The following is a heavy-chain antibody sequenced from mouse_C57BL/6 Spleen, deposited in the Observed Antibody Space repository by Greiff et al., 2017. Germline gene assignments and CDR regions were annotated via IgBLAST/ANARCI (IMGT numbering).Heavy chain of an antibody. D-gene: IGHD1-1*01. J-gene: IGHJ2*01. CDR3: AREETVGYFDY. Sequence: ESGPGMVKPSQSLSLTCTVTGYSITSGYDWHWIRHFPGNKLEWMGYISYSGSTNYNPSLKSRISITHDTSKNHFFLKLNSVTTEDTATYYCAREETVGYFDYWGQGTTLTVSS. V-gene: IGHV3-1*01. CDR2: ISYSGST. CDR1: GYSITSGYD.